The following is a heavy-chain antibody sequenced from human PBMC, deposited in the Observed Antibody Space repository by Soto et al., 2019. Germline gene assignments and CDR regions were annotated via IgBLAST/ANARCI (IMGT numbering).Heavy chain of an antibody. V-gene: IGHV3-30-3*01. Sequence: QVQLVESGGGVVQPGRSLRLSCAASGFTFSYHALNWVRQAPGKGLEWVAVISYDGDNKYIAEAVKGRLTNSRDNPKNTVSLQMHSLRTEDTAMYFCARRTTTSAFSVMDVWGQGTTVTVSS. CDR1: GFTFSYHA. D-gene: IGHD1-1*01. CDR3: ARRTTTSAFSVMDV. J-gene: IGHJ6*02. CDR2: ISYDGDNK.